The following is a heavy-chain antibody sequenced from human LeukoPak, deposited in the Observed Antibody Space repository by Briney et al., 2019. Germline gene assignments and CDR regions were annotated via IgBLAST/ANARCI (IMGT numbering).Heavy chain of an antibody. V-gene: IGHV3-9*01. D-gene: IGHD6-13*01. CDR2: ISWNSGSI. J-gene: IGHJ4*02. Sequence: GRSLRLSCAASGFTFDDCAMHWVRQAPGKGLEWVSGISWNSGSIGYADSVKGRFTISRDNAKNSLYLQMNSLRAEDTALYYCAKGSIAAAGKIDYWGQGTLVTVSS. CDR1: GFTFDDCA. CDR3: AKGSIAAAGKIDY.